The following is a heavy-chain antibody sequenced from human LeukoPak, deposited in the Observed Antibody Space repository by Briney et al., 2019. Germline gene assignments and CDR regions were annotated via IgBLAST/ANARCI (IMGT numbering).Heavy chain of an antibody. Sequence: GASVKVSCKASGGTFSSYAISWVRQAPGQGLEWMGGIIPIFGTANYAQKFQGRVTITADESTSTAYMELSSLRSEDTAVYYCARESRDGYNTPFDYWGQGTLVTVSS. J-gene: IGHJ4*02. CDR1: GGTFSSYA. V-gene: IGHV1-69*13. CDR2: IIPIFGTA. D-gene: IGHD5-24*01. CDR3: ARESRDGYNTPFDY.